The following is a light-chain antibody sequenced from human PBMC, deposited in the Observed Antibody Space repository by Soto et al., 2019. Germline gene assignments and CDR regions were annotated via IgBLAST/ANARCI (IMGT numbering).Light chain of an antibody. V-gene: IGKV1-12*01. CDR3: QHADSFPLIT. CDR1: EDISTW. CDR2: AAS. J-gene: IGKJ5*01. Sequence: DIQMTQSPCSVSASVGDSVTITCRSSEDISTWLAWYQQKPGKAPKLLIYAASSLQSGVPSRFSGSGSGTDFTLTSSSLQPEDFATYYCQHADSFPLITFGQGTRLDIK.